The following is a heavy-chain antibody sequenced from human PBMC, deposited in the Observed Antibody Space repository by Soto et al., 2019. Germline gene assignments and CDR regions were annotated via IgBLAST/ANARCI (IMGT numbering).Heavy chain of an antibody. CDR3: ARDLSGPFDN. J-gene: IGHJ4*02. CDR1: GFTFSNYY. Sequence: GGSLRLSCAASGFTFSNYYMEWVRQAPGKWLVWVSHINDDGSRTKYADSVKGRFTISRDNAENIVYLQMNSLRAEDTAVYYCARDLSGPFDNWGQGXLVTVSS. V-gene: IGHV3-74*03. CDR2: INDDGSRT.